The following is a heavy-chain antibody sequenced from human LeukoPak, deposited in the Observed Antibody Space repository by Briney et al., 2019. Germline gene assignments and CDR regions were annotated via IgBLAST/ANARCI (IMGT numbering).Heavy chain of an antibody. D-gene: IGHD1-26*01. CDR1: GFIFSDYW. CDR2: IKEDGSEQ. V-gene: IGHV3-7*01. J-gene: IGHJ3*02. CDR3: AGNPSGGAFDI. Sequence: GGSLRLSCAASGFIFSDYWMSWVRQAPGKGLEWVANIKEDGSEQYYVHSVKGRFTISRDNAKNSVSLQMNSLRTEDTAVYYCAGNPSGGAFDIWGQGTMVTVSS.